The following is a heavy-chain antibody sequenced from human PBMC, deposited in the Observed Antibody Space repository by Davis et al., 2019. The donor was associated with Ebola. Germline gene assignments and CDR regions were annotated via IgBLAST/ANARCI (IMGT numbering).Heavy chain of an antibody. CDR1: GFTFSSYW. J-gene: IGHJ4*02. CDR2: INPDGSFT. CDR3: ASGISQGY. D-gene: IGHD1-14*01. Sequence: GESLKISCAASGFTFSSYWMHWVRQAPGKGLVWVSRINPDGSFTDYADSVKGRFTISRDNSKNTLYLQMNSLGAEDTALYYCASGISQGYWGQGTLVTVSS. V-gene: IGHV3-74*01.